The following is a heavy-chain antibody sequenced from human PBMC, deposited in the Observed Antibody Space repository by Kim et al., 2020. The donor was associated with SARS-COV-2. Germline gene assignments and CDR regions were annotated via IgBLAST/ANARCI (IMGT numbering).Heavy chain of an antibody. Sequence: SETLSLTCTVSGGSISSYYWSWIRQPPGKGLEWIGYIYYSGSTNYNPSLKSRVTISVDTSKNQFSLKLSSVTAADTAVYYCARVGAGINYDFWSGYYTRYWYFDLWGRGTLVTVSS. CDR2: IYYSGST. D-gene: IGHD3-3*01. J-gene: IGHJ2*01. CDR1: GGSISSYY. V-gene: IGHV4-59*01. CDR3: ARVGAGINYDFWSGYYTRYWYFDL.